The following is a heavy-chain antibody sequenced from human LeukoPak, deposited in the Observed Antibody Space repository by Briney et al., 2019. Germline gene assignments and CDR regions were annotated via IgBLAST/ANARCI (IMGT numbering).Heavy chain of an antibody. CDR3: ARGGRYYDSSGYYSTLDDFDY. CDR1: GFTFSSYA. J-gene: IGHJ4*02. Sequence: GGSLRLSCAASGFTFSSYAMHWVRQAPGKGLEWVAVISYDGSNKYYADSVKGRFTISRDNSKNTLYLQMNSLRAVDTAVYYCARGGRYYDSSGYYSTLDDFDYWGQGPLVTVSS. CDR2: ISYDGSNK. V-gene: IGHV3-30-3*01. D-gene: IGHD3-22*01.